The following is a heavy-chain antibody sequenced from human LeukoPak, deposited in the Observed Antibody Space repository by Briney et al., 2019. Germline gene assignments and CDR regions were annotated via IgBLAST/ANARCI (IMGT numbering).Heavy chain of an antibody. V-gene: IGHV4-4*02. CDR3: ARVRSDKSIDP. CDR2: IYHSEST. J-gene: IGHJ5*02. Sequence: SETLSLTCAVSGGSISSSNWWRWVRQPPGKGLEWIGEIYHSESTNYNPSLKSRVIISVDKSKNQFSLKLTSVTAADTAVYYCARVRSDKSIDPWGQGTLVTVSS. CDR1: GGSISSSNW.